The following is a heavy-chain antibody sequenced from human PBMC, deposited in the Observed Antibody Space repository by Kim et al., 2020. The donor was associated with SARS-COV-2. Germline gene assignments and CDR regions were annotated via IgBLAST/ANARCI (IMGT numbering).Heavy chain of an antibody. J-gene: IGHJ4*02. Sequence: KSRLTISRDNSKNTLYLQMNSLRAEDTAVYYCARDGTAYYYDSSGAPYFDYWGQGTLVTVSS. V-gene: IGHV3-30*07. CDR3: ARDGTAYYYDSSGAPYFDY. D-gene: IGHD3-22*01.